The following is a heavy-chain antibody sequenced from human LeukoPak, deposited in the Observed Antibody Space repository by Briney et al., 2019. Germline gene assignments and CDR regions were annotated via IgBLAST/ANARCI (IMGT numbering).Heavy chain of an antibody. Sequence: ASVTVSCKASGYTFTGYYMHWVRQAPGQGLEWMGWINPNSGGTNYAQKFQGRVTMTRDTSISTAYMELSRLRSDDTAVYYCARDESGGAGFDPWGQGTLVTVS. J-gene: IGHJ5*02. CDR2: INPNSGGT. CDR1: GYTFTGYY. CDR3: ARDESGGAGFDP. D-gene: IGHD1-26*01. V-gene: IGHV1-2*02.